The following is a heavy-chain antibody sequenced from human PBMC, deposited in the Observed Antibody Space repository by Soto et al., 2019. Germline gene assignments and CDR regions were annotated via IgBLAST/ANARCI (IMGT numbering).Heavy chain of an antibody. CDR3: ARGGGWYENWFDP. CDR2: INHSGST. J-gene: IGHJ5*02. CDR1: GGSFSGYY. V-gene: IGHV4-34*01. Sequence: ASETLCLTCAVYGGSFSGYYWSWIRQPPGKGLEWIGEINHSGSTNYNPSLKSRVTISVDTSKNQFSLKLGSVTAADTAVYYCARGGGWYENWFDPWGQGTLVTVSS. D-gene: IGHD6-19*01.